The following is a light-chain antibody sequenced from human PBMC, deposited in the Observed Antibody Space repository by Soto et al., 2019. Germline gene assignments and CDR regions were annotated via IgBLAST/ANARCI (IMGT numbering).Light chain of an antibody. CDR2: LNNDGSH. CDR3: QTWGTGPFV. CDR1: SGHSSYA. J-gene: IGLJ1*01. Sequence: QPVLTQSPSASASLGASVKLTCTLSSGHSSYAIAWHQQQPEKGPRYLMKLNNDGSHSKGDGIPDRFSCSSSGAERYLTTSSLQSEDEADYYCQTWGTGPFVFGTGTKLTVL. V-gene: IGLV4-69*01.